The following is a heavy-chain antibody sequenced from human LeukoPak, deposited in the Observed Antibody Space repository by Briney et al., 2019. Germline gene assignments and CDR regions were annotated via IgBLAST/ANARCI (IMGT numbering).Heavy chain of an antibody. CDR1: GYTFTGYY. D-gene: IGHD3-16*01. J-gene: IGHJ4*02. CDR2: INPNSGGT. CDR3: AKGGEGLPY. Sequence: ASVKVSCKASGYTFTGYYMHWVRQAPGQGLEWMGWINPNSGGTNSAQKFQGRVTMTRDTSISTAYMELNRLTLDDTAVYYCAKGGEGLPYWGQGTLVTVSS. V-gene: IGHV1-2*02.